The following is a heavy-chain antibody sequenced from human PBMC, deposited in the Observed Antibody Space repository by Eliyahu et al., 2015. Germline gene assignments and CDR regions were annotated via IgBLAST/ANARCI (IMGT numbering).Heavy chain of an antibody. J-gene: IGHJ4*02. CDR1: GFTFSSYS. CDR2: ISSSSSYI. V-gene: IGHV3-21*01. Sequence: EVQLVESGGGLVKPGGSLRLSXAASGFTFSSYSMNWVRQAPGXGLEWVSSISSSSSYIYYADSVKGRFTISRDNAKNSLYLQMNSLRTEDTAVXYCARGYGSNLVDCWGQGTLVTVSS. CDR3: ARGYGSNLVDC. D-gene: IGHD3-10*01.